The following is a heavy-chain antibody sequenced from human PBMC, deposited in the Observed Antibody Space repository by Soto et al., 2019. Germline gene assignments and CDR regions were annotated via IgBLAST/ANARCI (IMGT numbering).Heavy chain of an antibody. CDR3: ARGEEWELPDWFDP. D-gene: IGHD1-26*01. J-gene: IGHJ5*02. CDR2: ISSSSSYI. Sequence: VQLVESGGGLVKPGGSLRLSCAASGFTFSSYSMNWVRQAPGKGLEWVSSISSSSSYIYYADSVKGRFTISRDNAKNSLYLQMNSLRAEDTAVYYCARGEEWELPDWFDPWGQGTLVTVSS. CDR1: GFTFSSYS. V-gene: IGHV3-21*01.